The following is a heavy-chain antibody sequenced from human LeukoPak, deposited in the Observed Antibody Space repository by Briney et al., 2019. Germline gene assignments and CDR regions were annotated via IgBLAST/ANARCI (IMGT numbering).Heavy chain of an antibody. CDR3: ARIVGASRFDY. CDR2: INPSGGST. J-gene: IGHJ4*02. D-gene: IGHD1-26*01. V-gene: IGHV1-46*01. CDR1: EYTFTSYD. Sequence: ASVKVSCKASEYTFTSYDINWVRQATGQGLEWMGIINPSGGSTSYAQKFQGRVTMTRDTSTSTVYMELSSLRSEDTAVYYCARIVGASRFDYWGQGTLVTVSS.